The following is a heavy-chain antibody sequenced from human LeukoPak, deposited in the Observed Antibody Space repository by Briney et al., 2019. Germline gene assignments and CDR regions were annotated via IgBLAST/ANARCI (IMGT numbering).Heavy chain of an antibody. Sequence: DPGGSLRLSCAASGFTFSSYAMSWVRQAPGKGLEWVSTISASGGSTYYADSVKGRFTISRDNSKNTLYLQMNSLRAEDTAVYYCAKMAPVGLDDSSGYYSGQVDYWGQGTLVTVSS. CDR2: ISASGGST. CDR3: AKMAPVGLDDSSGYYSGQVDY. CDR1: GFTFSSYA. D-gene: IGHD3-22*01. J-gene: IGHJ4*02. V-gene: IGHV3-23*01.